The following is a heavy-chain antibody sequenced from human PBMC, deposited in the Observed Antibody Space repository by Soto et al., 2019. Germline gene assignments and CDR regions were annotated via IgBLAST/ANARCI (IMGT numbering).Heavy chain of an antibody. V-gene: IGHV4-30-4*01. Sequence: PSETLSLTCTVSGGSISSGDYYWSWIRQPPGKGLEWIGYIYYSGSTYYNPSLKSRVTISVDTSKNQFSLKLSSVTAADTAVYYCAREYYYDSSGYYSFDYWGQGTLVTVSS. D-gene: IGHD3-22*01. CDR2: IYYSGST. CDR1: GGSISSGDYY. J-gene: IGHJ4*02. CDR3: AREYYYDSSGYYSFDY.